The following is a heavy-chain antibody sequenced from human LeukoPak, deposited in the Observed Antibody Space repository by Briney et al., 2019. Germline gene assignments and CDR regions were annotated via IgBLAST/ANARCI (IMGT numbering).Heavy chain of an antibody. CDR3: ARPVVVPAAISPGCENAFDI. Sequence: GASVKVSCKASGYTFTGYYMHWVRQAPGQGLEWMGWINPNSGGTNYAQKFQGRVTVTRDTSISTAYMELSRLRSDDTAVYYCARPVVVPAAISPGCENAFDIWGQGTMVTVSS. V-gene: IGHV1-2*02. D-gene: IGHD2-2*01. CDR1: GYTFTGYY. J-gene: IGHJ3*02. CDR2: INPNSGGT.